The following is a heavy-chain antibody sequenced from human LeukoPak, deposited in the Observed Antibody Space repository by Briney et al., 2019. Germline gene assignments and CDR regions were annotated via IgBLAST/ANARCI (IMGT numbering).Heavy chain of an antibody. CDR2: TSYDGSND. D-gene: IGHD6-13*01. CDR1: GVTLSSYG. J-gene: IGHJ4*02. CDR3: AKDSSRWAFDY. Sequence: GGSLRLSCTGSGVTLSSYGMQWVRQAPGKGLEGVAVTSYDGSNDYYADSVRGRFTISRDTSKNTVYLQMNSLTTEDTAVYYCAKDSSRWAFDYWGQGTLVTVSS. V-gene: IGHV3-30*18.